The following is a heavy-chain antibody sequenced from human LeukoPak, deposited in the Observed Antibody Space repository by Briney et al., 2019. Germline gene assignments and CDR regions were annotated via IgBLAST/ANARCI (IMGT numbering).Heavy chain of an antibody. D-gene: IGHD2-21*02. J-gene: IGHJ4*02. CDR3: ASHIYCGGDCYPLFDY. Sequence: GASVKVSCKASGGTFSSYAISWVREAPGQGLEWMGGIIPIFGTANYAQKFQGRVTINTDESTSTAYMELSSLRSEDTAVYYCASHIYCGGDCYPLFDYWGQGTLVTVSS. CDR1: GGTFSSYA. CDR2: IIPIFGTA. V-gene: IGHV1-69*05.